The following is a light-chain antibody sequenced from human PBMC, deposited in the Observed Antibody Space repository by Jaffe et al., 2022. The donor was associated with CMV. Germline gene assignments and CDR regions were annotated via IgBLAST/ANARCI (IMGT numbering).Light chain of an antibody. CDR2: KAS. CDR1: QSINSW. V-gene: IGKV1-5*03. Sequence: DIQMTQSPSTLSASVGDRVTITCRASQSINSWLAWYQQKPGKAPKLLIYKASTLQSGVPSRFSGSESGTEFTLTISCLQPDDFATYYCQQYSTYSLYSFAQGTRVEIK. CDR3: QQYSTYSLYS. J-gene: IGKJ2*03.